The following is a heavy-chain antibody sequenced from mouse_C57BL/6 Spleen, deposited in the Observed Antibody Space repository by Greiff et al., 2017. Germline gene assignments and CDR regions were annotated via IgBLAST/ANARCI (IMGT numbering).Heavy chain of an antibody. V-gene: IGHV1-7*01. Sequence: VQLQQSGAELAKPGASVKLSCTASGFTFNGYWMHWVNQRTEQGLEWIGNIDPGSGYTKYTQKFQGKATLTADTSSSTAYLQLSSLTYEDSAVYYCAKSSYEAMDYWGQGTSVTVSS. CDR2: IDPGSGYT. CDR3: AKSSYEAMDY. J-gene: IGHJ4*01. CDR1: GFTFNGYW. D-gene: IGHD1-1*01.